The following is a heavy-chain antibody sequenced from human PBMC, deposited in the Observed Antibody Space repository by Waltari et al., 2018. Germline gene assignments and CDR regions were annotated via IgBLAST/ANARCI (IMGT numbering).Heavy chain of an antibody. J-gene: IGHJ6*03. Sequence: QVQLQQWGAGLLKPSETLSLTCAVYGGSFSGYYWSWIRQPPGKGLEWIGEINHSGSTNYNPSLKSRVTISVDTSKNQFSLKLSSVTAADTAVYYSARTYDYSNYDYYYYMDVWGKGTTVTVSS. D-gene: IGHD4-4*01. V-gene: IGHV4-34*01. CDR2: INHSGST. CDR1: GGSFSGYY. CDR3: ARTYDYSNYDYYYYMDV.